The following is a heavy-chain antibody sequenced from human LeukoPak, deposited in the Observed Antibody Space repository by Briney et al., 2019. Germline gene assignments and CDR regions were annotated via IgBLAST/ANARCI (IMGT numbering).Heavy chain of an antibody. CDR1: GFTFSSYG. CDR3: AKGSITMVRGVPFDY. V-gene: IGHV3-30*02. J-gene: IGHJ4*02. Sequence: GGSLRLSCAASGFTFSSYGMHWVRQAPGKGLEWVAFIRYDGSNKYYADSVKGRFTISRDNFKNKLYLQMNSLRADVTAVYFCAKGSITMVRGVPFDYWGQGTLVTVSS. CDR2: IRYDGSNK. D-gene: IGHD3-10*01.